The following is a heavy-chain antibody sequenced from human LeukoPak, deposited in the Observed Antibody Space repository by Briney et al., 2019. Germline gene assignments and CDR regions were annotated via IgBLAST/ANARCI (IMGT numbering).Heavy chain of an antibody. CDR2: IYARESDT. J-gene: IGHJ3*02. CDR3: ARPKPGPFDI. Sequence: GESLKISCKGSGYSFTNYWIGWVRQMPGKGLEWMGIIYARESDTRYSPSFEGQVTISADKSISTAYLQWSSLKASDTAMYYCARPKPGPFDIWGQGTMVTVSS. V-gene: IGHV5-51*01. CDR1: GYSFTNYW. D-gene: IGHD1-14*01.